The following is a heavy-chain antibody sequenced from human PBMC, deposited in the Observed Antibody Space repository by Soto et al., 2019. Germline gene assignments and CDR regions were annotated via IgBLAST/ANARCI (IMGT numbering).Heavy chain of an antibody. J-gene: IGHJ5*02. Sequence: QVQLQESGPGLVKPSGTLSLTCAVSGGSISSSNWWSWVRQPPGKGLEWIGEIYHSGSTNYNPSLKSRVTISVDKSKNQFSLKLSSVTAADTAVYYCARVQKFRILTDYYSPGANWFDPWGQGTLVTVSS. CDR1: GGSISSSNW. CDR3: ARVQKFRILTDYYSPGANWFDP. D-gene: IGHD3-9*01. V-gene: IGHV4-4*02. CDR2: IYHSGST.